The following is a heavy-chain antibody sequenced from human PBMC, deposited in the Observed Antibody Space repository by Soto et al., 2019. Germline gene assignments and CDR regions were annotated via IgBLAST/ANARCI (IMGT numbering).Heavy chain of an antibody. CDR2: IYNGEST. D-gene: IGHD6-19*01. Sequence: QVQLQESGPGLVKPSETMSLTCTASGGSISSRYWNWIRQPPGKGLEWIGHIYNGESTNYNPSLRSRVTISVDTSKNQFSLKLGSVTAADTAVYYCPQTHGWPGFDYWGQGILVTVSS. CDR1: GGSISSRY. J-gene: IGHJ4*02. CDR3: PQTHGWPGFDY. V-gene: IGHV4-59*01.